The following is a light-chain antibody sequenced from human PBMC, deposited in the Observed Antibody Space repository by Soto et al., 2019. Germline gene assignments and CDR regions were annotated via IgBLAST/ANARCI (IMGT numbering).Light chain of an antibody. J-gene: IGKJ2*02. Sequence: EIEMTQSPSTLSVSLGERATITCRASQSVSSNLAWYQQKPGQAPRLLIYAASTRTSGIPARFSGSGSGTDFTLTISSLQPEDFAVYYCQKYNNGPCTFGQGTKLDIK. CDR1: QSVSSN. CDR3: QKYNNGPCT. CDR2: AAS. V-gene: IGKV3-15*01.